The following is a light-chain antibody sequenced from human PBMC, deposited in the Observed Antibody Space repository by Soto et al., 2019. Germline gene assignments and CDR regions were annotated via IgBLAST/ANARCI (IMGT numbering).Light chain of an antibody. V-gene: IGKV1-5*01. CDR3: QQYKSYPWT. CDR1: QTISGW. Sequence: DIQMTQSPSTLSASVGDGVTITCRASQTISGWLAWYQQRPGKAPKLLISDASSLRSGVPSRFSGSGSGTEFTLTISSLQPDAFGSYYCQQYKSYPWTFGHGTKVEV. CDR2: DAS. J-gene: IGKJ1*01.